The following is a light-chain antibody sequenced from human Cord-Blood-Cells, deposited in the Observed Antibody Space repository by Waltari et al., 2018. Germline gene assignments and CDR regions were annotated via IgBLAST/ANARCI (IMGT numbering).Light chain of an antibody. J-gene: IGKJ5*01. Sequence: EIVWTQSPATLSLSPGERATLTCRASQSVSSYLAWYQQKPGQAPRLLIYDASNRATCIPARFIGSGYGTDFTLTISSLEPEDFAVYYCQQRSNWPITFGQGTRLEIK. CDR3: QQRSNWPIT. CDR1: QSVSSY. V-gene: IGKV3-11*01. CDR2: DAS.